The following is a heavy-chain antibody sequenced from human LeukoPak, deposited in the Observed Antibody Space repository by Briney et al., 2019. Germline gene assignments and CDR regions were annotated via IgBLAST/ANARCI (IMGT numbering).Heavy chain of an antibody. J-gene: IGHJ4*02. D-gene: IGHD3-22*01. CDR3: ARDFRYSSGYFDY. CDR1: GGSISIGGYY. Sequence: SETLSLTCTVSGGSISIGGYYWSWIRLHPGKGLEWIGYIYYSGSTYYNPSLKSRVTISVDTSKNQFSLKLSSVTAADTAVYYCARDFRYSSGYFDYWGQGTLVTVSS. CDR2: IYYSGST. V-gene: IGHV4-31*03.